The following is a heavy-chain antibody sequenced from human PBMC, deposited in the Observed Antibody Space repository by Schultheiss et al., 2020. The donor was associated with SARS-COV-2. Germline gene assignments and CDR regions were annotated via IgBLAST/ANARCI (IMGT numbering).Heavy chain of an antibody. CDR1: GFTFRNYW. J-gene: IGHJ3*02. CDR3: ARDSLDYYDSTEAFDI. V-gene: IGHV3-23*01. D-gene: IGHD3-22*01. CDR2: ISGSGGST. Sequence: GGSLRLSCAASGFTFRNYWMHWVRQIPGKGLVWVSAISGSGGSTYYADSVKGRFTISRDNSKNTLYLQMNSLRAEDTAVYYCARDSLDYYDSTEAFDIWGQGTMVTVSS.